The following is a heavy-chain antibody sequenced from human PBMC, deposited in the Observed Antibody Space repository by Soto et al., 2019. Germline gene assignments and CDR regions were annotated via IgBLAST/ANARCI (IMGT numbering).Heavy chain of an antibody. CDR2: INHSGST. Sequence: SETLSLTCAVYGGSFSGYYWSWIRQPPGKGLEWVGEINHSGSTNYNPSLKSRVTISVDTSKNQFSLKLSSVTAADTAVYYCASSAPGTTDEDWFEPWGKGSLVT. D-gene: IGHD1-7*01. J-gene: IGHJ5*02. CDR3: ASSAPGTTDEDWFEP. V-gene: IGHV4-34*01. CDR1: GGSFSGYY.